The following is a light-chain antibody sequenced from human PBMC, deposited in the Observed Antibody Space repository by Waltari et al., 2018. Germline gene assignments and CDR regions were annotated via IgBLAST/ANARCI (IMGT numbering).Light chain of an antibody. V-gene: IGLV1-36*01. CDR1: SSNTGNTA. CDR2: YDD. CDR3: AAWDDSLNGWV. Sequence: QSVLTQPPSVSEAPRQRVTISCSGSSSNTGNTAVNWYQQLPGKAPKLLIYYDDLPPSGVSDRFSGSKSGTSASLAISGLQSEDEADYYCAAWDDSLNGWVFGGGTKLTVL. J-gene: IGLJ3*02.